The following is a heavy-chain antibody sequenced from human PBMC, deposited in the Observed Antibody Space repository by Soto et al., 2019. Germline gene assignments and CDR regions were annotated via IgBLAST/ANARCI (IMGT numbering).Heavy chain of an antibody. CDR1: GYTFTDYF. V-gene: IGHV1-2*02. Sequence: GASVKVSCKASGYTFTDYFIHWVQQAPGQGFEWMGWINPNSRGTNYAPKFQGRVTMTRDTSNSTAYMELRGLRSDDTAVYYCARVTLKAGNWFDPWGQGTLVTVSS. CDR2: INPNSRGT. J-gene: IGHJ5*02. CDR3: ARVTLKAGNWFDP.